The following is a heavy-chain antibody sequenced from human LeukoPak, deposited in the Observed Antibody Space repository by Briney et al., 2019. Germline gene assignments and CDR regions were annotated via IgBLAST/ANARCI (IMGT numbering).Heavy chain of an antibody. V-gene: IGHV4-39*01. CDR3: ARHRPGERRFDP. J-gene: IGHJ5*02. CDR2: IYHSGNS. D-gene: IGHD3-16*01. Sequence: SETLSLTCTVSGGSITSGTYYWGWIRQPPGKGLEWTASIYHSGNSYYNPSLKSRVSISVDTSKNQFSLKLSSVTAADTAAYYCARHRPGERRFDPWGQGTLVTVFS. CDR1: GGSITSGTYY.